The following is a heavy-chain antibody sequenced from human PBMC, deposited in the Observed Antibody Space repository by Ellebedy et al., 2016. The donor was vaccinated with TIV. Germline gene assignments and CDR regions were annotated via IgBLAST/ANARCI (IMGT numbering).Heavy chain of an antibody. CDR3: AREGDWFGELYFYYYMDV. Sequence: GESLKISCAASGFTFSSYALHWVRQAPGTGLAWVAIISYDGSNEYYADSVKGRFTFYRDNSKNTLYLQMNSLRAEDTAVYYCAREGDWFGELYFYYYMDVWGKGTTVTVSS. CDR2: ISYDGSNE. V-gene: IGHV3-30*04. CDR1: GFTFSSYA. D-gene: IGHD3-10*01. J-gene: IGHJ6*03.